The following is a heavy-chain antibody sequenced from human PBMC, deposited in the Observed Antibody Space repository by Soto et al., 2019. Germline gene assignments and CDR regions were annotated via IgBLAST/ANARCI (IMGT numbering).Heavy chain of an antibody. D-gene: IGHD2-2*01. CDR2: INHSGST. J-gene: IGHJ5*02. Sequence: SETLSLTCAVYGGSFSGYYWSWIRQPPGKGLEWIGEINHSGSTNYNPSLKSRVTISVDTSKNQFSLKLSSVTAADTAVYYCARVRLLTLLGYCSSTSCRNWFDPWGQGTLVTVSS. CDR1: GGSFSGYY. CDR3: ARVRLLTLLGYCSSTSCRNWFDP. V-gene: IGHV4-34*01.